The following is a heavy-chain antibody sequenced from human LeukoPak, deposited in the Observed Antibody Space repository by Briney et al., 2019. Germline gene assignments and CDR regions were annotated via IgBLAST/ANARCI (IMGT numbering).Heavy chain of an antibody. Sequence: SVKVSCKASGGTFSSYAISWVRQAPGQGLEWMGRIIPIFGIANYAQKFQGRVTITADKSTSTAYMELSSLRSEDTAVYYCARDDWEYCSSTSCSADYYYGMDVWGQGTTVTVSS. V-gene: IGHV1-69*04. CDR1: GGTFSSYA. CDR3: ARDDWEYCSSTSCSADYYYGMDV. D-gene: IGHD2-2*01. CDR2: IIPIFGIA. J-gene: IGHJ6*02.